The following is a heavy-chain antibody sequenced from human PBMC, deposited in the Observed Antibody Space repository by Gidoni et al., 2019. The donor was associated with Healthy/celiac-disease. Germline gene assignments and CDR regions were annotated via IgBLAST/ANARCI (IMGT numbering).Heavy chain of an antibody. J-gene: IGHJ4*02. V-gene: IGHV3-23*01. CDR2: ISGSGGST. D-gene: IGHD3-9*01. CDR3: AKGSDILTGYYPLFDY. Sequence: EVQLLVSGGGLVQPGGSLRLSCAASGFTFSSSAMSWVRQAPGKGLEWVSAISGSGGSTYYADSVKGQFTISRDNSKNTLYLQMNSLRAEDTAVYYCAKGSDILTGYYPLFDYWGQGTLVTVSS. CDR1: GFTFSSSA.